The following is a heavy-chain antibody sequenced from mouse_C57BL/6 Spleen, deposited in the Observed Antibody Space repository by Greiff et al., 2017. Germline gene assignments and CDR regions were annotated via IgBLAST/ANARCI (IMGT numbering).Heavy chain of an antibody. J-gene: IGHJ1*03. V-gene: IGHV5-9*01. CDR3: ARHGGYDHYWYFDV. Sequence: EVNLVESGGGLVKPGGSLKLSCAASGFTFSSYTMSWVRQTPEKRLEWVATISGGGGNTYYPDSVKGRFTISRDNAKNTLYLQMSSLRSEDTALYYCARHGGYDHYWYFDVWGTGTTVTVSS. D-gene: IGHD2-2*01. CDR2: ISGGGGNT. CDR1: GFTFSSYT.